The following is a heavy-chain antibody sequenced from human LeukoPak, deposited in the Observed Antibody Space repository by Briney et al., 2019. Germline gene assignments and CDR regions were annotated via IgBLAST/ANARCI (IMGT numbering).Heavy chain of an antibody. V-gene: IGHV4-59*01. D-gene: IGHD1/OR15-1a*01. J-gene: IGHJ4*02. CDR3: ARWNNSGDY. CDR2: IYYSGSSGST. Sequence: PSETLSLTCSVSGGSISGYHWSWIRQPPGKGLEWIGYIYYSGSSGSTNYNPSLKSRVTISVDTSKNQFSLNLSSVTAADTAVYYCARWNNSGDYWGQGTLVTVSS. CDR1: GGSISGYH.